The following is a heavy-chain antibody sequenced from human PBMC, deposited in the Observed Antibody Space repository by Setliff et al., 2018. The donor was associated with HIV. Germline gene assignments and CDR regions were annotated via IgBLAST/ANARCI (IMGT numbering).Heavy chain of an antibody. Sequence: PSETLSLTCAVSGGSISSYHWMWIRQPPGKGLEWIGYIYTSGGADYDPSLKSRVTISVDTSKNQFSLRLTSVTAADTAVYYCARAVGSLGSSMGIDSWGQGTLVTVS. J-gene: IGHJ4*02. CDR3: ARAVGSLGSSMGIDS. V-gene: IGHV4-4*08. CDR2: IYTSGGA. CDR1: GGSISSYH. D-gene: IGHD3-16*01.